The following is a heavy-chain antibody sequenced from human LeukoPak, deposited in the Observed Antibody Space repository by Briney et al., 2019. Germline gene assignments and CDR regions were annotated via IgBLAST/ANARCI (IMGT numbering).Heavy chain of an antibody. CDR1: GFTYSSYS. CDR2: ISSSSSYI. D-gene: IGHD3-9*01. CDR3: AKGYVLRYFDWSTEKPYDAFDI. J-gene: IGHJ3*02. Sequence: PGGSLRLSCAASGFTYSSYSMNWVRQAPGKGLEWVSSISSSSSYIYYADSVKGRFTISRDNSKNTLYLQMNSLRAEDTAVYYCAKGYVLRYFDWSTEKPYDAFDIWGQGTMVTVSS. V-gene: IGHV3-21*04.